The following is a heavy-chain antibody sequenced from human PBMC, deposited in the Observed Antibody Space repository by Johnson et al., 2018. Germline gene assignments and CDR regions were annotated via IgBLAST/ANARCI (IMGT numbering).Heavy chain of an antibody. V-gene: IGHV1-69*12. CDR3: VGHRGGQKYYYHYAMDG. D-gene: IGHD2/OR15-2a*01. CDR2: IFPLLGIP. Sequence: QVQLVQSGAAVKKPGSSVKVSCKASGGSISRYSISWVRQAPGQGLDWMGGIFPLLGIPDYAQKFQGRITISADESTSTVYMEMGSRRSEDTARFDCVGHRGGQKYYYHYAMDGWGQGTTVTVSS. CDR1: GGSISRYS. J-gene: IGHJ6*02.